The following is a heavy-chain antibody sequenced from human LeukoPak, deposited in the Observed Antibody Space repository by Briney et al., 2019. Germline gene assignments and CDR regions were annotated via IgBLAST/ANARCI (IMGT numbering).Heavy chain of an antibody. J-gene: IGHJ4*02. Sequence: GGSLRLSCAASGFTFSTYAMSWVRQAPGKGLEWVSGFSGSGGFTYHADSVKGRFTISRDNSKNTLYLQMNSLRAEDTALYYCAKDKHEVAPAADEYWGQGTLVTVSS. CDR3: AKDKHEVAPAADEY. CDR2: FSGSGGFT. D-gene: IGHD2-2*01. CDR1: GFTFSTYA. V-gene: IGHV3-23*01.